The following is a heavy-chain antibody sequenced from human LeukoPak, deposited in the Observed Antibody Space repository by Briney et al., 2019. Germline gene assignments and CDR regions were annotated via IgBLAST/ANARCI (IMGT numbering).Heavy chain of an antibody. CDR3: ATGTYYYDSSGYYR. J-gene: IGHJ4*02. CDR2: FDPEDGET. V-gene: IGHV1-24*01. CDR1: GYTLTELS. Sequence: ASVKVSCKVSGYTLTELSMHWVRQAPGKGPEWMGGFDPEDGETIYAQKFQGRVTMTEDTSTDTAYMELSSLRSEDTAVYYCATGTYYYDSSGYYRWGQGTLVTVSS. D-gene: IGHD3-22*01.